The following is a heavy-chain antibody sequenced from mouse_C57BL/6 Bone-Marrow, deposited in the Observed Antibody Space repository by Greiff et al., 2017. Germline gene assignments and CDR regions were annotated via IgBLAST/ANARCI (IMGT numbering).Heavy chain of an antibody. D-gene: IGHD2-4*01. V-gene: IGHV5-6-4*01. CDR2: LSSGGSYT. J-gene: IGHJ4*01. CDR1: GFTFSSYT. Sequence: EVQRVESGGGLVKPGGSLKLSCAASGFTFSSYTMSWVRQTPEKRLEWVATLSSGGSYTYYPDSVKGRFTISRDNAKNTLYLQRSSLKSKDTAMYYCTRDLDYDGYAMDYWGQGTSVTVSS. CDR3: TRDLDYDGYAMDY.